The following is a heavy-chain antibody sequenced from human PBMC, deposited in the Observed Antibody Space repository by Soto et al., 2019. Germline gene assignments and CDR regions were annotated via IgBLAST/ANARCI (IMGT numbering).Heavy chain of an antibody. V-gene: IGHV5-51*01. Sequence: GESLKISCKGSGYSFTSYWIGWVRQMPGKGLEWMGIIYPGDSDTRYSPSFQGQVTISADKSISTAYLQWSSPKASDTAMYYCARQYYDSSGYYWFDPWGQGTLVTVSS. D-gene: IGHD3-22*01. CDR1: GYSFTSYW. CDR2: IYPGDSDT. J-gene: IGHJ5*02. CDR3: ARQYYDSSGYYWFDP.